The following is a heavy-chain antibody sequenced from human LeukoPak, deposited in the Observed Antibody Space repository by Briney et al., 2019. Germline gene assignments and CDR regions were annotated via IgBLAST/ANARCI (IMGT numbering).Heavy chain of an antibody. CDR2: ISGSGGST. CDR3: ARGVSSFGDY. D-gene: IGHD1-26*01. Sequence: GGSLRLSCAASGFSFSDYAMSWVRQAPGKGLEWVSAISGSGGSTYYADSVKGRFTISRDNSKNTLFLQMNSLRAEDTAVYYCARGVSSFGDYWGQGTLVTVSS. J-gene: IGHJ4*02. CDR1: GFSFSDYA. V-gene: IGHV3-23*01.